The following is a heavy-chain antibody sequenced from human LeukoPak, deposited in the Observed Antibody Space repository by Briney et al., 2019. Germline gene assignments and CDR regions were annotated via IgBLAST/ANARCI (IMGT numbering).Heavy chain of an antibody. D-gene: IGHD1-1*01. Sequence: KPGGSLRLSCAASGLTLSNVWMNWVRQAPGKGLEWIGRIKSKADGGETDYAAPVKGRFTISRDDSQNTLYLQMNSLKIEDTAVYYCTTGCSANWYEPDSWGQGTLVTVSS. J-gene: IGHJ4*02. V-gene: IGHV3-15*01. CDR2: IKSKADGGET. CDR3: TTGCSANWYEPDS. CDR1: GLTLSNVW.